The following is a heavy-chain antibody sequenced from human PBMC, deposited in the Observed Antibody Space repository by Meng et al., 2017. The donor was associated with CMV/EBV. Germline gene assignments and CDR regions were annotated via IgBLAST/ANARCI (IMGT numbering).Heavy chain of an antibody. J-gene: IGHJ5*02. CDR1: GSFSGYY. CDR3: ARPNHYCSSTSCPNWFDP. D-gene: IGHD2-2*01. Sequence: GSFSGYYWSWNRQPPGKGLEWIGEINHSGSTNYNPSLKSRVTISVDTSKNQFSLKLSSVTAADTAVYYCARPNHYCSSTSCPNWFDPWGQGTLVTVSS. V-gene: IGHV4-34*01. CDR2: INHSGST.